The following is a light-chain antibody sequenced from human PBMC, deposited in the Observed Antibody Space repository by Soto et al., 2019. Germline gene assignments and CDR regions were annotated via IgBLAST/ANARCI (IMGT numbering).Light chain of an antibody. CDR3: AAWDDSLNGYV. Sequence: QAVLTQPPSASGTPGQRVTISCSGSRPNIGSHTVNWYQQLPGTDPKLLIYSDNQRPSGVPDRFSGSKSGTSASLAISGLQSEDEADYYCAAWDDSLNGYVFGTGTKVTVL. CDR2: SDN. J-gene: IGLJ1*01. V-gene: IGLV1-44*01. CDR1: RPNIGSHT.